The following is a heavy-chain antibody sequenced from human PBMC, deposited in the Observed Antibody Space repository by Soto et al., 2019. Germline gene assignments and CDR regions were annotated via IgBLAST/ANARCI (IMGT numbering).Heavy chain of an antibody. J-gene: IGHJ4*02. D-gene: IGHD3-22*01. CDR1: GFTVSSNY. CDR3: ARDMAYYDSSGGFDY. V-gene: IGHV3-66*01. Sequence: GGSLRLSCAASGFTVSSNYMSWVRQAPGKGLEWVSVIYSGGSTYYADSVKCRFTISRHNSKNTLYLQMNSLRAEDTAVYYCARDMAYYDSSGGFDYWGQGTLVTVSS. CDR2: IYSGGST.